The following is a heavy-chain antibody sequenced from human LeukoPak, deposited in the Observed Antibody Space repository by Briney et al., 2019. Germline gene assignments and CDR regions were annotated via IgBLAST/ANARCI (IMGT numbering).Heavy chain of an antibody. CDR1: GFTFSGYS. V-gene: IGHV3-7*03. J-gene: IGHJ4*02. D-gene: IGHD1-14*01. CDR3: ARGLGYNIY. Sequence: PGGSLRLSCAASGFTFSGYSLTWVRQAPGKGLEWVANIKQDGSEMYYVDSVKGRFTISRDNAKSSVYLQMNRLRAEDTAVYYCARGLGYNIYWGQGTLVTVSS. CDR2: IKQDGSEM.